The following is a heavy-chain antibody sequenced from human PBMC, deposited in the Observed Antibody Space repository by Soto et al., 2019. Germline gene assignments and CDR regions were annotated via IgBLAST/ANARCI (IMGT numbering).Heavy chain of an antibody. CDR3: ERVRKYGTGNYLNWFDP. D-gene: IGHD1-7*01. CDR2: IYYSGST. J-gene: IGHJ5*02. Sequence: SETRSLTCTVSAGSVSSGSYYWSWIRQPPGKGLEWIGDIYYSGSTNYNPSLKCRVTISVDTSKTQFSLKLRSVTAADTAVYYCERVRKYGTGNYLNWFDPWGQGTLVTVSS. V-gene: IGHV4-61*01. CDR1: AGSVSSGSYY.